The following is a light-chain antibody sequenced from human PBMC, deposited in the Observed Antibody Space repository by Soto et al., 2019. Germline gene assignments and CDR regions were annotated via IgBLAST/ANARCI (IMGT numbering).Light chain of an antibody. Sequence: EIVMTQSPGTLSVSPWERATLSCRASQTIDTNLAWYQQKPGQAPRLLIFGASTRATGIPARFSGSGSGTEFSLTITSLQSEDFALYYCQQYNNRPPWTFGQGTKGEVK. CDR3: QQYNNRPPWT. J-gene: IGKJ1*01. CDR1: QTIDTN. CDR2: GAS. V-gene: IGKV3-15*01.